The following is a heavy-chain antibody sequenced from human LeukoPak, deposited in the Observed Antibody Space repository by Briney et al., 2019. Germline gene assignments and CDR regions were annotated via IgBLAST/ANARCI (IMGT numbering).Heavy chain of an antibody. Sequence: GGSLRLSCAASGFTFSSYAMGWVRQAPGKGLGWVSGTTTSGGNTYYADSVKGRFTISRDNSKSTLSLQMTSLRAEDTAVYYCATARGGYWGQGTLVTVSS. CDR2: TTTSGGNT. D-gene: IGHD2-15*01. CDR1: GFTFSSYA. J-gene: IGHJ4*02. V-gene: IGHV3-23*01. CDR3: ATARGGY.